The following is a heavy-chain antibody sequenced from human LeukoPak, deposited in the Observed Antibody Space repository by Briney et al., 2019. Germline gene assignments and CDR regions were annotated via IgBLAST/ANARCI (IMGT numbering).Heavy chain of an antibody. Sequence: SGPTLVKPTQTLTLTCTFSGFSLSTSGVGVGWIRQPPGKALEWLALIYWNDDKRYSPSLKSRLTITKDTYKNQVVLTMTNMDPVDTATYYCAHTGSGQWLVYFDYWGQGTLVTVSS. J-gene: IGHJ4*02. D-gene: IGHD6-19*01. CDR3: AHTGSGQWLVYFDY. V-gene: IGHV2-5*01. CDR1: GFSLSTSGVG. CDR2: IYWNDDK.